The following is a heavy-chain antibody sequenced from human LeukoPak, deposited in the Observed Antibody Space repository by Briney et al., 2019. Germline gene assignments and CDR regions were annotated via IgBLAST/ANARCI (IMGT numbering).Heavy chain of an antibody. Sequence: GGSLRLSCAASGFTFSSYAMSWVRQAPGKGLEWVSSISGGGTGTYYADSVKGWFTISRDNSKNTLYLQMNSLRAEDTAVYYCAKSGSLYASFDYWGQGTLVTVSS. V-gene: IGHV3-23*01. CDR3: AKSGSLYASFDY. CDR1: GFTFSSYA. CDR2: ISGGGTGT. J-gene: IGHJ4*02. D-gene: IGHD3-16*02.